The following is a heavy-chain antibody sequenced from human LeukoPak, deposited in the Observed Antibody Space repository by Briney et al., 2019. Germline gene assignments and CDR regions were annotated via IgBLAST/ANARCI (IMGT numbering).Heavy chain of an antibody. D-gene: IGHD5-12*01. CDR3: ARVPVVATLNAFDI. V-gene: IGHV4-30-4*01. CDR2: IYYSGST. Sequence: PSETLSLTCTVSGGSISSYYWSWIRQPPGKGLEWIGYIYYSGSTYYNPSLKSRVTISVDTSKNQFSLKLSSVTAADTAVYYCARVPVVATLNAFDIWGQGTMVTVSS. CDR1: GGSISSYY. J-gene: IGHJ3*02.